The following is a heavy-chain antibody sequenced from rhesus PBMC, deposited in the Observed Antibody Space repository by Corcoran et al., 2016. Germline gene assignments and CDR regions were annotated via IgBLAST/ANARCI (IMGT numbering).Heavy chain of an antibody. CDR2: IYGNSAST. D-gene: IGHD2-15*01. J-gene: IGHJ4*01. CDR1: VGPIRGYSH. V-gene: IGHV4-143*01. Sequence: QVQLQESGPGLVKPSETLSLTCPVSVGPIRGYSHCTWIRQPPGPGLACIGGIYGNSASTYYNPSLKSRVTISKDTSKNQFSLKLSSVTAADTAVYYCARAPGSSTVCSSYYSDYWGQGLLVTVSS. CDR3: ARAPGSSTVCSSYYSDY.